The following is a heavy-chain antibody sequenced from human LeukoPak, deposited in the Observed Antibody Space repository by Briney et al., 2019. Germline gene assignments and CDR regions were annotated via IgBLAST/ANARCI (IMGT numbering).Heavy chain of an antibody. CDR3: ANNGGYNILTGYEAAYFDY. CDR1: GFTFSTYA. D-gene: IGHD3-9*01. Sequence: PGGSLRLSCAASGFTFSTYAMSWVRQAPGKGLEWVSTISGDGGSTYYADSVKGRFTISRDNSKNTLYLQMNSLRAEGTALYYYANNGGYNILTGYEAAYFDYWGQGALVTVSS. J-gene: IGHJ4*02. CDR2: ISGDGGST. V-gene: IGHV3-23*01.